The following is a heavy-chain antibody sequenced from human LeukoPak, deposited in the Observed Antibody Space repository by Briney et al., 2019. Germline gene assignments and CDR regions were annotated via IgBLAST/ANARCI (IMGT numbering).Heavy chain of an antibody. D-gene: IGHD3-3*01. Sequence: PSETLSLTCTVSDYSISSGYYWGWIRQPPGKGLEWIGSIYHSGSTYYNPSLKSRVTISVDTSKNQFSLKLSSVTAADTAVYYCARGSGGYYVYYYYYMDVWGKGTTVTVSS. CDR3: ARGSGGYYVYYYYYMDV. V-gene: IGHV4-38-2*02. CDR1: DYSISSGYY. CDR2: IYHSGST. J-gene: IGHJ6*03.